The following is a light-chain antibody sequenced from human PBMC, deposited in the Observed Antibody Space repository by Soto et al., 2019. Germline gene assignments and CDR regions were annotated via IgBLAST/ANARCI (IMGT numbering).Light chain of an antibody. CDR3: QDHDSPPYT. CDR1: QSVSSNF. V-gene: IGKV3-20*01. Sequence: EIVLTQSPGTLSLSPGERATLSCRASQSVSSNFLAWYQQRPGQAPRLLIYSASSRATGIPDRFSGSGSGTDFTLTISGLEPEDSAVYYCQDHDSPPYTFGQGTKLEIK. CDR2: SAS. J-gene: IGKJ2*01.